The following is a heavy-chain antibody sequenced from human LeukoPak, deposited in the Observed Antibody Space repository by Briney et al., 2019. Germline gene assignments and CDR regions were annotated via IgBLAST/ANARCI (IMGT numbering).Heavy chain of an antibody. Sequence: SENLSLTCAVYGGSFSGYYWSWIRQPPGKRLEWIGEINHSGSTNYNPSLKSRVTISVDASKNQFSLKLSSVTAADTAVYYCAVSYYDFWSGYYSNWFDPWGQGTLVTVSS. CDR3: AVSYYDFWSGYYSNWFDP. CDR1: GGSFSGYY. CDR2: INHSGST. D-gene: IGHD3-3*01. J-gene: IGHJ5*02. V-gene: IGHV4-34*01.